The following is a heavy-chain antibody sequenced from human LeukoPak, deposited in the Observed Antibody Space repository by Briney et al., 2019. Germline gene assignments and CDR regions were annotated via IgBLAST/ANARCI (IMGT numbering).Heavy chain of an antibody. CDR3: ARGGAHGMDV. Sequence: PGGSQRLSCAASGFTFSDYYMTWIRQAPGRGLEWVSYISGVYDNIYYGDSVKGRFTISRDNAKNSVYLQMSSLRADDTAVYYCARGGAHGMDVWGQGTTVSVSS. V-gene: IGHV3-11*01. CDR2: ISGVYDNI. CDR1: GFTFSDYY. D-gene: IGHD1-26*01. J-gene: IGHJ6*02.